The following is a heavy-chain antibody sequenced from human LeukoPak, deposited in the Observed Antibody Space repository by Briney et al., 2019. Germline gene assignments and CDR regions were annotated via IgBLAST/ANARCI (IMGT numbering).Heavy chain of an antibody. J-gene: IGHJ3*02. Sequence: PSETLSLTCTVSGGSISSYYWSWIRQPPGKGLEWIGYIYYSGSTNYNPSLKSRVIISVDTSKNQFSLKLSSVTAADTAVYYRARPARQWGSAPGAFDIWGQGTMVTVSS. CDR1: GGSISSYY. V-gene: IGHV4-59*01. CDR2: IYYSGST. D-gene: IGHD3-16*01. CDR3: ARPARQWGSAPGAFDI.